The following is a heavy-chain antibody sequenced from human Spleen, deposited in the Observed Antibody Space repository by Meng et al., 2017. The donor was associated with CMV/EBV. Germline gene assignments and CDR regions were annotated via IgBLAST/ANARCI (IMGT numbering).Heavy chain of an antibody. CDR1: GFTFSNYW. D-gene: IGHD2-21*01. CDR3: ARDGIMGTAMVIFDY. CDR2: ISGSPTYI. V-gene: IGHV3-21*04. J-gene: IGHJ4*02. Sequence: GGSLRLSCAASGFTFSNYWMHWVRQAPGKGLEWVSSISGSPTYIHYADSMKGRFTVSRDNAKSSLSLQMSSLGVEDTAVYYCARDGIMGTAMVIFDYWGQGTLVTVSS.